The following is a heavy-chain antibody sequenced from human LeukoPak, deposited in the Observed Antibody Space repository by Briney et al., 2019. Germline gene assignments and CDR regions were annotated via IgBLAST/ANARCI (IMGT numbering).Heavy chain of an antibody. D-gene: IGHD1-26*01. V-gene: IGHV4-61*08. Sequence: SETLSLTCTVSGASVGSAGYYWTWIRQPPGGGLEWIGYIYYIRNTYYNPPLKSRVTMSLDPSNNQFSLRLNSVTAADTAVYYCARTQSQSGSYRYYFGYWGQGTLVTVSS. J-gene: IGHJ4*02. CDR2: IYYIRNT. CDR3: ARTQSQSGSYRYYFGY. CDR1: GASVGSAGYY.